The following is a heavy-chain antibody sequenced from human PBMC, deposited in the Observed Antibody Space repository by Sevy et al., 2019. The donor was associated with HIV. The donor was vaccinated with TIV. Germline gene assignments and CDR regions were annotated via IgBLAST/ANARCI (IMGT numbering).Heavy chain of an antibody. CDR3: AHETFGRFES. CDR1: GFTFTKAW. V-gene: IGHV3-7*01. CDR2: IKADGSDK. J-gene: IGHJ4*02. D-gene: IGHD3-16*01. Sequence: GGSLRLSCTGSGFTFTKAWMSWVRQAPGKGLEWVANIKADGSDKHYVDSVEGRFTISRDNAKNLLFLQMNSLRVEDTAVYYCAHETFGRFESWGQGTLVTVSS.